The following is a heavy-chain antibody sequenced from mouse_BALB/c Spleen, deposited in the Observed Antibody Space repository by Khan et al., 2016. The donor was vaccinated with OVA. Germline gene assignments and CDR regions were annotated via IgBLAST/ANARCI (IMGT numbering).Heavy chain of an antibody. J-gene: IGHJ2*01. V-gene: IGHV1-76*01. CDR1: GYIFTSYW. Sequence: VQLQQSGAELVGPGASVKLSCKTSGYIFTSYWIYWIKQRSGQGLEWIARIYPGTDNTYYSEKLKDKATLTADKSSSTAYMQLSSLKSEDSAVCFCAREEALYYFDYWGQGTTLTVSS. D-gene: IGHD3-2*02. CDR3: AREEALYYFDY. CDR2: IYPGTDNT.